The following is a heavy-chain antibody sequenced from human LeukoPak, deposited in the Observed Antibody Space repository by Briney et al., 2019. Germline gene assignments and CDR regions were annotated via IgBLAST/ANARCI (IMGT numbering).Heavy chain of an antibody. V-gene: IGHV3-21*01. J-gene: IGHJ6*03. CDR2: ISSSSSYI. Sequence: KTGGSLTLSCAASGFTFSSYSMNWVRQAPGKGLEWISSISSSSSYIYYADSVKGRFTISRDNAKNSLYLQMNSLRAEDTAVYYCARHTFYYMDVWGKGTTVTVSS. D-gene: IGHD2/OR15-2a*01. CDR3: ARHTFYYMDV. CDR1: GFTFSSYS.